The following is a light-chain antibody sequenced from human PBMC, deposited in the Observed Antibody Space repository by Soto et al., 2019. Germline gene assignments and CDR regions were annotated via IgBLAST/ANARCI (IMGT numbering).Light chain of an antibody. CDR2: TDN. V-gene: IGLV1-47*02. CDR1: SSNIGSDY. J-gene: IGLJ2*01. Sequence: QSVLTQPPSASGAPGQRVTISCSGSSSNIGSDYLYWYQQRPGTAPKLLIYTDNLRPSGVPDRFSGSKSGTSGSLAISGLRSEDEADDYCAAWDESLNSVVFGGGTKLTVL. CDR3: AAWDESLNSVV.